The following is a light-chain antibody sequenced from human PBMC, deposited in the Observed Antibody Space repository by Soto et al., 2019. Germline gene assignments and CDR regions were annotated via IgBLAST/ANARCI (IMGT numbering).Light chain of an antibody. CDR1: QSVSSN. CDR3: KQYNKFPPYT. CDR2: GAS. V-gene: IGKV3-15*01. J-gene: IGKJ2*01. Sequence: EIVMTQSPATLSVSTGERATLSCRASQSVSSNLAWYQQKPGQAPRLLIYGASTRATGIPARFSGSGSGTEFMLTNSILLSEDLSVYCCKQYNKFPPYTFGHGTTLAI.